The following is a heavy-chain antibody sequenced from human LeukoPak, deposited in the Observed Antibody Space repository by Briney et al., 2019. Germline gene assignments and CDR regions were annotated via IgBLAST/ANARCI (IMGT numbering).Heavy chain of an antibody. CDR1: GGTFSSYA. D-gene: IGHD3-22*01. CDR2: IIPIFGTA. CDR3: AVPQRGYYDSSGGSAFDI. V-gene: IGHV1-69*13. J-gene: IGHJ3*02. Sequence: ASVKVSCKASGGTFSSYAISWVRQAPGQGLEWMGGIIPIFGTANYAQKFQGRVTITADESTSTAYMELSSLRSEDTAVYYCAVPQRGYYDSSGGSAFDIWGQGTMVTVSS.